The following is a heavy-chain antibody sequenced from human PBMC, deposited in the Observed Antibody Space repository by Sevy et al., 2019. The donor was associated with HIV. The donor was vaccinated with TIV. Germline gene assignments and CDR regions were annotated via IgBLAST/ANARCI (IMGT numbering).Heavy chain of an antibody. CDR1: ELTVSNYA. Sequence: GGSLRLSCAASELTVSNYAMSWVRQAPGKGLEWVSSISGSAGETFYADSVKGRFTISRDKSKNMLFLQMNSLRAEDTALYYCAKDMILVVGEALDIWGQGTMVTVSS. D-gene: IGHD3-22*01. CDR3: AKDMILVVGEALDI. J-gene: IGHJ3*02. V-gene: IGHV3-23*01. CDR2: ISGSAGET.